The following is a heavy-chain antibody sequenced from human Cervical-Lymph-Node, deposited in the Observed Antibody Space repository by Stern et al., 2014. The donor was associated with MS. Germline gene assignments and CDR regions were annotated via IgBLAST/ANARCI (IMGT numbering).Heavy chain of an antibody. Sequence: VQLVESGSELKKPGASVQVSCKASGYTFTTYAMNWVRQAPGQGLEWMGWIDTSTGNPTYAQGFTGRFAFSLDASVGTAYLQISSLKAEDTAVYYCARDAGHLNGFDPWGQGTLVTVSS. J-gene: IGHJ5*02. CDR2: IDTSTGNP. CDR3: ARDAGHLNGFDP. CDR1: GYTFTTYA. V-gene: IGHV7-4-1*02. D-gene: IGHD1-14*01.